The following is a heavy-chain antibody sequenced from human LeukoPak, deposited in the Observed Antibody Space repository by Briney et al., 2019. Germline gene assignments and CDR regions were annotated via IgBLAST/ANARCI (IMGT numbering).Heavy chain of an antibody. CDR2: ISSSSSTI. CDR3: ARVRYGSGSYFHFDY. D-gene: IGHD3-10*01. V-gene: IGHV3-48*01. J-gene: IGHJ4*02. CDR1: GFTFSSYS. Sequence: GGSLRLSCAASGFTFSSYSMNWVRQAPGKGLEWVSCISSSSSTIYYADSVKGRFTISRDNAKNSLYLQMNSLRAEDTAVYYCARVRYGSGSYFHFDYWGQGTLVTVSS.